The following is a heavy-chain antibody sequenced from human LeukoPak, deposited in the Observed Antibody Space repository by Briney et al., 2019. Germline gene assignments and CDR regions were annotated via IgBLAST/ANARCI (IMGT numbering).Heavy chain of an antibody. CDR3: ARDVMTTVTTFLY. D-gene: IGHD4-17*01. J-gene: IGHJ4*02. Sequence: GGSLRLSCAASGFTLSSYSMNWVRQAPGKGLEWVSSISSSSSYIYYADSVKGRFTISRDNAKNSLYLQMNSLRAEDTAVYYCARDVMTTVTTFLYWGQGTLVTVSS. CDR2: ISSSSSYI. CDR1: GFTLSSYS. V-gene: IGHV3-21*01.